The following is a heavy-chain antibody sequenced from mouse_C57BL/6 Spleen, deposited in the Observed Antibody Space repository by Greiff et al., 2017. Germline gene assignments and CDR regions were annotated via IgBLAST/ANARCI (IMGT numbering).Heavy chain of an antibody. D-gene: IGHD4-1*01. CDR1: GYTFTNYW. CDR3: ARTGTDYDMDY. V-gene: IGHV1-63*01. Sequence: VQLQQSGAELVRPGTSVKMSCKASGYTFTNYWIGWAKQRPGHGLEWIGDIYPGGGYTNYNEKFKGKATLTADKSSSTAYMQFSSLTSEDTAIYYCARTGTDYDMDYWGQGTSVTVSS. J-gene: IGHJ4*01. CDR2: IYPGGGYT.